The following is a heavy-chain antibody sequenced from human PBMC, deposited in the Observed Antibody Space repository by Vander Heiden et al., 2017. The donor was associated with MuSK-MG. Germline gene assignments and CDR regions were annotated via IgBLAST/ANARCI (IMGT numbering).Heavy chain of an antibody. CDR2: ISWDGGST. V-gene: IGHV3-43*01. D-gene: IGHD3-9*01. J-gene: IGHJ3*02. Sequence: EVQLVESGGVVVQPGGSLRLSCAASGFTFDDYTMHWVRQAPGKGLEWVSLISWDGGSTYYADSVKGRFTISRDNSKNSLYLQMNSLRTEDTALYYCAKDITPSAGYDAFDIWGQGTMVTVSS. CDR1: GFTFDDYT. CDR3: AKDITPSAGYDAFDI.